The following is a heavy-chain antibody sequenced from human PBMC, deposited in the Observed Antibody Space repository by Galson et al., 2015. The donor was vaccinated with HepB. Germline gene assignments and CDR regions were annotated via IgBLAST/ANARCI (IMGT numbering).Heavy chain of an antibody. CDR1: GFTFSSYG. D-gene: IGHD6-13*01. CDR2: ISYDGSNK. J-gene: IGHJ5*01. CDR3: AKDRFPEYSSSWFDY. V-gene: IGHV3-30*18. Sequence: SLRLSCAASGFTFSSYGMHWVRQAPGKGLEWVAVISYDGSNKYYADSVKGRFTISRDNSKNTLYLQMNSLRAEDTAVYYCAKDRFPEYSSSWFDYWGQGTLVTVSS.